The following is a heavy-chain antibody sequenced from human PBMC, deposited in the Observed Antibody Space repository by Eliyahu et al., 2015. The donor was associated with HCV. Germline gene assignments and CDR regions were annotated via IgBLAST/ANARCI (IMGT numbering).Heavy chain of an antibody. J-gene: IGHJ5*02. CDR3: ASGGGGIAVTGTGGWFDP. Sequence: QVQLQESGPGLVKPSETLSLTXTVSGGSITTYXWSWIRQPPGXGLEWIGYIHYSGSTNYTPSLKSRATISVDTSKNQFSLNLTSVTAADTAMYYCASGGGGIAVTGTGGWFDPWGQGTLVTVSS. CDR1: GGSITTYX. CDR2: IHYSGST. D-gene: IGHD6-19*01. V-gene: IGHV4-59*01.